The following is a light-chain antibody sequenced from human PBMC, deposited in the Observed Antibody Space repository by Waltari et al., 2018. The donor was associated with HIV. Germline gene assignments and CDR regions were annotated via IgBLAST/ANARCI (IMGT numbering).Light chain of an antibody. J-gene: IGKJ1*01. CDR2: DAS. CDR1: QTVTSDF. Sequence: EIGLRQSPATLSLCPGERATISCGASQTVTSDFLAWYQQKPGMAPSFLIKDASTRATGIPDRFSGSGSGTDFTLTISRLEPEDFAVYYCQQYGSSPRTFGQGTKVEIK. V-gene: IGKV3D-20*01. CDR3: QQYGSSPRT.